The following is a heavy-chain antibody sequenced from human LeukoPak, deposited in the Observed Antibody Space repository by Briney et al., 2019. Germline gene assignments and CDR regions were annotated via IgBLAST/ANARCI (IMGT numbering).Heavy chain of an antibody. CDR2: ISDNSRDM. J-gene: IGHJ4*02. D-gene: IGHD2-15*01. CDR1: GFTFSNYN. Sequence: GGSLRLSCAASGFTFSNYNMNWVRQAPGEGLEWVSSISDNSRDMYYAYSVKGRFTISRVNAKNSLYLQMNSLRAEDTAVYYCAREGGAEDFDYWGQGTLVTVSS. CDR3: AREGGAEDFDY. V-gene: IGHV3-21*01.